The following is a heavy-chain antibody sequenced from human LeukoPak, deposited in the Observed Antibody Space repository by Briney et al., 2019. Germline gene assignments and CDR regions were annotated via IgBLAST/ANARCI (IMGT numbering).Heavy chain of an antibody. Sequence: SETLSLTCTVSGGSISSYYWSWIRQPAGKGLEWIGRIYTSGSTNYNPSLKSRVTMSVDTSKNQFSLKLSSVTAADTAVYYCARADCSSTSCYSPYFDYWGQGTLVTVSS. D-gene: IGHD2-2*01. CDR3: ARADCSSTSCYSPYFDY. CDR2: IYTSGST. J-gene: IGHJ4*02. CDR1: GGSISSYY. V-gene: IGHV4-4*07.